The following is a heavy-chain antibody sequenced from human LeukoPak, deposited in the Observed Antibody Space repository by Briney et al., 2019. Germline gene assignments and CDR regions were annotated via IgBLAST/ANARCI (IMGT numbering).Heavy chain of an antibody. Sequence: ASVKVSCKASGYTFTSYGISWVRQAPGQGLEWMGWISAYNGNTNYAQKLQGRVTMTTDTSTSTAYMELRSLRSDDTAVYYCARRSSTYYYGSGSYPYYYYMDVWGKGTTVTISS. CDR2: ISAYNGNT. D-gene: IGHD3-10*01. CDR1: GYTFTSYG. J-gene: IGHJ6*03. CDR3: ARRSSTYYYGSGSYPYYYYMDV. V-gene: IGHV1-18*01.